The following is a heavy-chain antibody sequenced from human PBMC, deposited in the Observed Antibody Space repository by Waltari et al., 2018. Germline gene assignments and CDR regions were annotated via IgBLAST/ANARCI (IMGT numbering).Heavy chain of an antibody. Sequence: QVQLQESGPGLVKTSETLSLTCNVSGYSMPIGYYWGCTRQPPGKGLEWIGGVSDSGTAYYNPSLKSRVTMSVDRSKNHFSLNLRSVTAADTAVYYCARLFGDGGNLPYFYYYMDVWGKGTTVTVSS. CDR3: ARLFGDGGNLPYFYYYMDV. D-gene: IGHD2-15*01. J-gene: IGHJ6*03. V-gene: IGHV4-38-2*02. CDR1: GYSMPIGYY. CDR2: VSDSGTA.